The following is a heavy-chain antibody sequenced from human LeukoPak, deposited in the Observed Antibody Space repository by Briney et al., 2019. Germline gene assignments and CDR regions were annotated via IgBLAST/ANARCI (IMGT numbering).Heavy chain of an antibody. V-gene: IGHV3-23*01. CDR3: AKGSQKIDY. CDR1: GFTFSSYV. J-gene: IGHJ4*02. Sequence: TGGSLRFSCATSGFTFSSYVMSWVRQAPGKGLEWVSAISGNGVSTYYADSVKGRFTISRDNSKNTMYLQMNSLRAEDTAVFYCAKGSQKIDYWGQGTLVTVSS. CDR2: ISGNGVST.